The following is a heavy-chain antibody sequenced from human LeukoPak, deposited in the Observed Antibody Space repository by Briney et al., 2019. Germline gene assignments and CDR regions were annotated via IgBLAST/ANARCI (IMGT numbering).Heavy chain of an antibody. Sequence: SVKVSCKASGGTFSSYAISWVRQAPGQGLEWMGRIIPILGIANYAQKFQGRVTITADKSTSTAYMELSSLRSEDTAVYYCAREYGSGSYYGCWGQGTLVTVSS. CDR3: AREYGSGSYYGC. CDR1: GGTFSSYA. V-gene: IGHV1-69*04. J-gene: IGHJ4*02. D-gene: IGHD3-10*01. CDR2: IIPILGIA.